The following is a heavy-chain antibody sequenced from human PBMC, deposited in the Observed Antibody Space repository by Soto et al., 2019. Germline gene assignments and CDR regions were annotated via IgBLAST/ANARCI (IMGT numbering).Heavy chain of an antibody. J-gene: IGHJ6*02. D-gene: IGHD2-15*01. Sequence: ASVKVSCKASGYTFSSNYMHWVRQAPGQGLEWMGIINPNGGSTSYAQKFQGRVTMTRDTSTSTVYMEVSSLRSEDTAVYYCARNGGCSGGSCYSTSYYYYYGMDIWGQGTMVTVSS. CDR1: GYTFSSNY. CDR3: ARNGGCSGGSCYSTSYYYYYGMDI. CDR2: INPNGGST. V-gene: IGHV1-46*01.